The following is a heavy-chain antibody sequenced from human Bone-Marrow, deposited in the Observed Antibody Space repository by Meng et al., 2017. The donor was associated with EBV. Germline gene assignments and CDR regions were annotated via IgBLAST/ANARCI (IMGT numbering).Heavy chain of an antibody. CDR3: ATDRDSSGYYRGFDY. J-gene: IGHJ4*02. D-gene: IGHD3-22*01. CDR2: IYYSGST. V-gene: IGHV4-61*01. Sequence: QACLQELGPGLVKPSETLSLTCTVSGGSVSSGSYYWSWIRQPPGKGLEWIGYIYYSGSTNYNPSLKSRVTISVDTSKNQFSLKLSSVTAADTAVYYYATDRDSSGYYRGFDYWGQGTLVTVSS. CDR1: GGSVSSGSYY.